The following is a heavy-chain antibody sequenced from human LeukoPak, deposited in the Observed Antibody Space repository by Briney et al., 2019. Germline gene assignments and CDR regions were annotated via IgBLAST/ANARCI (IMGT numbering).Heavy chain of an antibody. D-gene: IGHD3-3*01. CDR2: INPNSGGT. CDR1: GYTFTGYY. Sequence: ASVKVSCKASGYTFTGYYMHWVRQAPGQGLEWMGWINPNSGGTNYAQKFQGRVTVTRDTSISTAYMELSRLRSDDTAVYYCARNFWSGRGVDYWGQGTLVTVSS. J-gene: IGHJ4*02. V-gene: IGHV1-2*02. CDR3: ARNFWSGRGVDY.